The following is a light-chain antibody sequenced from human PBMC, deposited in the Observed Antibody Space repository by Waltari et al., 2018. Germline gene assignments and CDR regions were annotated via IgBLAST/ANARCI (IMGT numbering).Light chain of an antibody. Sequence: VSASLGQSIIISCTGTSSDVATYNRVSWYQQYPGKAPELILYDVDNRPSGVSNRFSGSKSGHTASLTISGLQAEDEADYYCSSYTTHTWFFGGGTKLPVL. CDR1: SSDVATYNR. CDR2: DVD. J-gene: IGLJ2*01. CDR3: SSYTTHTWF. V-gene: IGLV2-14*03.